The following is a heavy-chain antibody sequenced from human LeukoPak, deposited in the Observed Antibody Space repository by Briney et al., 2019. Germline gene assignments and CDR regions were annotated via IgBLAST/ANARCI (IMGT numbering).Heavy chain of an antibody. CDR3: ARGIPGFSDSNSFYYFDY. CDR2: VNPSGDST. D-gene: IGHD6-13*01. J-gene: IGHJ4*02. Sequence: GASVKVSCKASGYTFIRYYIHWVRQAPGQGLEWMGIVNPSGDSTNYAQKFQGRVTMTRDTSTSTVYMELSSLRSDDTAACYCARGIPGFSDSNSFYYFDYWGQGSLVTVSS. CDR1: GYTFIRYY. V-gene: IGHV1-46*01.